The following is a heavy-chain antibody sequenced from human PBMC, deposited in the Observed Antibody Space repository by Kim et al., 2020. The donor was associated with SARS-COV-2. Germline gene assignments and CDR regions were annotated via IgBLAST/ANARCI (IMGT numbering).Heavy chain of an antibody. J-gene: IGHJ6*02. V-gene: IGHV1-8*01. CDR3: ARGSKRSIVVVIVPYYYYNMDV. D-gene: IGHD3-22*01. CDR1: GYTFTSYD. CDR2: MNPNSGNT. Sequence: ASVKVSCKASGYTFTSYDINWVRQATGQGLEWMGWMNPNSGNTGYAQKFQGRVTMTRNTSISTAYMELGSLRSEDTAVYYCARGSKRSIVVVIVPYYYYNMDVWGQGTTVTVSS.